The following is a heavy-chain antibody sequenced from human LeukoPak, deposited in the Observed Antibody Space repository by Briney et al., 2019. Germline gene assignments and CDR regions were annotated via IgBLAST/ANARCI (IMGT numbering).Heavy chain of an antibody. V-gene: IGHV3-48*03. CDR1: GFTFSSYD. CDR2: ISSGGTTI. Sequence: GGSLRLSCAASGFTFSSYDMNWVRQAPGKGLEWASYISSGGTTIYYADSVKGRFTISRDNAKNSLYLQMNSLRADDTAVYYCTRGPFDYWGQGTLVTVSS. J-gene: IGHJ4*02. CDR3: TRGPFDY.